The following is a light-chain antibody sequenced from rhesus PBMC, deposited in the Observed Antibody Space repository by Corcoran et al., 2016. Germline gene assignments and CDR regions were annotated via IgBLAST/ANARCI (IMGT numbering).Light chain of an antibody. CDR2: GGS. J-gene: IGKJ3*01. Sequence: DVVMTQTPLSLPITPGEPASISCRSSQSLLHSNGNTYLHWYLQKPGQSPQLLIYGGSNRASGVPDRFSGSGAGTDLQLKISKVAAEDVGVYYCVQAIAFPFTFGPGTKLDIK. V-gene: IGKV2-72*01. CDR1: QSLLHSNGNTY. CDR3: VQAIAFPFT.